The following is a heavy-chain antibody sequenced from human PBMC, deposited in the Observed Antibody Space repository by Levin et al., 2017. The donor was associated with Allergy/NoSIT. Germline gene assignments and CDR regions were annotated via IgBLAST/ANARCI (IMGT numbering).Heavy chain of an antibody. CDR1: GFTFDDYA. Sequence: ETLSLTCAASGFTFDDYAMHWVRQAPGKGLEWVSLISWDGGSTYYADSVKGRFTISRDNSKNSLYLQMNSLRAEDTALYYCAKDMGSIAAASVPGAVDYWGQGTLVTVSS. D-gene: IGHD6-13*01. V-gene: IGHV3-43D*04. CDR2: ISWDGGST. CDR3: AKDMGSIAAASVPGAVDY. J-gene: IGHJ4*02.